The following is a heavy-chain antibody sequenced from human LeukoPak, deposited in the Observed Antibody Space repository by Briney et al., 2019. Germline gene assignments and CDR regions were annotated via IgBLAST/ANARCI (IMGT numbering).Heavy chain of an antibody. CDR1: GFTFSSYA. Sequence: GGSLRLSCAASGFTFSSYAMSCGRQAPGRGLEWVSAISGSGGSTYYADSVKGRFTISRDTSKKTLYLKMNTLTAEDAAVYYCANGLSLSRNGDYFDYWGQGTLVTASS. CDR2: ISGSGGST. CDR3: ANGLSLSRNGDYFDY. J-gene: IGHJ4*02. D-gene: IGHD3-16*01. V-gene: IGHV3-23*01.